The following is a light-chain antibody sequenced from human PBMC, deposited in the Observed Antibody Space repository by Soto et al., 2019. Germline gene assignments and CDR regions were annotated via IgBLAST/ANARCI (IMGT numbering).Light chain of an antibody. CDR2: EVS. J-gene: IGLJ2*01. Sequence: QSALTQAASVSGSPGQSITISGTGTSSDVGSYNLVSWYQQHPGKAPKLIIYEVSRRPSGASNRFSGSRSGNTASLTISGLQAEDEADYYCCSHAGSITPVVFGGGTQLTVL. V-gene: IGLV2-23*02. CDR1: SSDVGSYNL. CDR3: CSHAGSITPVV.